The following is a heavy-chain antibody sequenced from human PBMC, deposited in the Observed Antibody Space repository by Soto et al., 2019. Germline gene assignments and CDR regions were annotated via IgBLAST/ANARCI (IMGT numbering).Heavy chain of an antibody. V-gene: IGHV5-51*01. D-gene: IGHD6-25*01. Sequence: PGESLKISCKGSGYSFTSYWIGWVRQMPGKGLEWMGIIYPGDSDTRYSPSFQGQVTISADKSISTAYLQWSSLKASDTAMYYYARPGLLKKRLSGSHVLVDAFDIWGKGTMVTVS. CDR2: IYPGDSDT. CDR1: GYSFTSYW. J-gene: IGHJ3*02. CDR3: ARPGLLKKRLSGSHVLVDAFDI.